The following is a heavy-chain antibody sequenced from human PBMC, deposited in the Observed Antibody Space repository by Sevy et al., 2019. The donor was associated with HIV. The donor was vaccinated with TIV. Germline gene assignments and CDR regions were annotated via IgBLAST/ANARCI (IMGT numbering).Heavy chain of an antibody. J-gene: IGHJ4*02. D-gene: IGHD2-8*02. CDR3: AKRGPAWSFDY. V-gene: IGHV3-23*01. CDR1: GFIFSSYA. Sequence: GGSLRLSCVASGFIFSSYAMSWVRQAPGKGLEWVSAISGGSDDIFYADSVKGRFTISRDNSKNTLYLQMNSLRAEDTAVYYCAKRGPAWSFDYWDQGTLVTVSS. CDR2: ISGGSDDI.